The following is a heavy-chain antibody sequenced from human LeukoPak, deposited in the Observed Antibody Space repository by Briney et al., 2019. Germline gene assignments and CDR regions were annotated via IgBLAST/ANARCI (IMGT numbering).Heavy chain of an antibody. J-gene: IGHJ4*01. Sequence: CGSLRLSCAASGFTFSSYWMHWVRQAPGKVLVWVSRIKSDGSTTTYAASVKGRFTISRDNAKNTLYLQMNSLRAEDTAVYYCARVVDTHFDYWGHGTLATVSS. CDR3: ARVVDTHFDY. CDR2: IKSDGSTT. V-gene: IGHV3-74*01. D-gene: IGHD5-18*01. CDR1: GFTFSSYW.